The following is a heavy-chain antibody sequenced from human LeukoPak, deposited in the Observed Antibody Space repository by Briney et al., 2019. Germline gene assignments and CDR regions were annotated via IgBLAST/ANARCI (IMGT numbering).Heavy chain of an antibody. CDR3: ARENWGAFDC. D-gene: IGHD7-27*01. CDR1: GFTFSSYA. CDR2: ISGSGTTT. Sequence: GGSLRLSCAASGFTFSSYAMTWVRQAPGKGLDWVSGISGSGTTTYSADSVRGRFTISRDNSKNTLYLQMNSLRAEDTAVYYCARENWGAFDCWGQGTLVTVSS. V-gene: IGHV3-23*01. J-gene: IGHJ4*02.